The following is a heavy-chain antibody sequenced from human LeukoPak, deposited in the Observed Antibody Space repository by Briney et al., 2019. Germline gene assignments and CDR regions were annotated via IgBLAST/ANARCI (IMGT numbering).Heavy chain of an antibody. D-gene: IGHD6-13*01. CDR1: GGSVSDNNFF. CDR2: IYYSGST. CDR3: ARRCSSSWYGKYYFDY. V-gene: IGHV4-61*01. Sequence: PSETLSLTCTVSGGSVSDNNFFWNWIRQPPGKGLEWIGYIYYSGSTNYNPSLKSRVTISVDTSKNQFSLKLSSVTAADTAVYYCARRCSSSWYGKYYFDYWGQGTLVTVSS. J-gene: IGHJ4*02.